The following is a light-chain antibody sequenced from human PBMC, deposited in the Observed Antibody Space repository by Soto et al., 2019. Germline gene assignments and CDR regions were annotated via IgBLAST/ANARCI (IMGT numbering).Light chain of an antibody. J-gene: IGKJ3*01. Sequence: EIVLTQSPGTLSLSPGERATLSCRASQSVSSNYLAWYQQKPGQAPRLLIYVAPSRATGIPDRFSGSGSGTDITLTISRLEPEDFAVYFCQQYGGSPFTFGPGTKVDIK. CDR3: QQYGGSPFT. CDR2: VAP. V-gene: IGKV3-20*01. CDR1: QSVSSNY.